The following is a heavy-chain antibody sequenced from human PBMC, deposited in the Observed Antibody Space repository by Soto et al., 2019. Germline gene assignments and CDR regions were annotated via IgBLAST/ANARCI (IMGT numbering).Heavy chain of an antibody. J-gene: IGHJ5*02. CDR3: ATGPYYGSGSFPVVSWFDP. Sequence: ASVKVSCKVSGYTLTELSMHWVRQAPGKGLEWMGGFDPEDGETIYAQKFQGRVTMTEDTSTDTAYMELSSLRSEDTAVYYCATGPYYGSGSFPVVSWFDPWGQGTLVTVSS. CDR1: GYTLTELS. V-gene: IGHV1-24*01. D-gene: IGHD3-10*01. CDR2: FDPEDGET.